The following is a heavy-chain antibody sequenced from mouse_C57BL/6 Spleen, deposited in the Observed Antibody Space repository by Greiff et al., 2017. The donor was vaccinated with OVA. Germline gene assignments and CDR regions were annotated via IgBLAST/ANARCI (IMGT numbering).Heavy chain of an antibody. CDR2: ISSGSSNI. CDR1: GFTFSDYG. D-gene: IGHD1-1*01. CDR3: ASVYGSSYSYAMDY. J-gene: IGHJ4*01. Sequence: EVMLVESGGGLVKPGGSLKLSCAASGFTFSDYGMHWVRQAPEKGLEWVAYISSGSSNIYYADTVKGRFTISRDNAKNTLFLQMTSLRSEDTAMYYCASVYGSSYSYAMDYWGQGTSVTVSS. V-gene: IGHV5-17*01.